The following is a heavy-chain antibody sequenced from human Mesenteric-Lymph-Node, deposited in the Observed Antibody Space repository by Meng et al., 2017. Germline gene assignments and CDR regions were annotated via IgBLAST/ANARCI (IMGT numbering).Heavy chain of an antibody. V-gene: IGHV3-48*03. Sequence: GESLKISCAASGFSFSSYDMNWVRQAPGKGLEWVSYISISGGTIYYADSVKGRFTISRDNAKNTLYVQMNSLRAEDTAVYYCAKAIGVTKRAAIDYWGQGTRVTCSS. CDR1: GFSFSSYD. CDR2: ISISGGTI. CDR3: AKAIGVTKRAAIDY. D-gene: IGHD4-17*01. J-gene: IGHJ4*02.